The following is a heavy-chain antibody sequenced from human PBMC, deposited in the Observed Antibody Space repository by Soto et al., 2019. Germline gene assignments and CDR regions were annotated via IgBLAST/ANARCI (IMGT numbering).Heavy chain of an antibody. D-gene: IGHD6-19*01. Sequence: QVQLVQSVAEVKKPGASVKVSCTFTSYDINWVRQATGQGLEWMAWMNPNSGNTRYAQKFQGRVTMTRNTSNFTAYMELSSLRSEDTAVYYCARGPGSSDWRFSYYYMDVWGQGTTVTVSS. CDR1: FTSYD. J-gene: IGHJ6*02. CDR3: ARGPGSSDWRFSYYYMDV. V-gene: IGHV1-8*01. CDR2: MNPNSGNT.